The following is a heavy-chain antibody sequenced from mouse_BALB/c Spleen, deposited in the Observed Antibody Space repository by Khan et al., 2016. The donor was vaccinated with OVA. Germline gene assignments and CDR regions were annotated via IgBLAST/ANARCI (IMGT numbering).Heavy chain of an antibody. V-gene: IGHV1S132*01. J-gene: IGHJ2*01. CDR2: IYPGTDNT. CDR1: GYIFTSYW. Sequence: QVQLQQPGAELVRPGASVKLSCKTSGYIFTSYWIHWVKQRPGQGLEWFARIYPGTDNTYYNEKLKDKVTLTADKSSSTVYMQLSSLKSEDSAVYFCARGEALYYFDYWGQGTTLTVSS. CDR3: ARGEALYYFDY. D-gene: IGHD3-2*02.